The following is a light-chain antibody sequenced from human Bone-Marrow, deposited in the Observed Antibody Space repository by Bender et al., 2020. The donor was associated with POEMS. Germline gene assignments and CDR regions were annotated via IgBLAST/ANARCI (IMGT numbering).Light chain of an antibody. CDR1: SSDIGGYNY. CDR2: DVR. J-gene: IGLJ2*01. Sequence: QSALAQPASVSGSPGQSITISCTGTSSDIGGYNYVSWYQQPPGRAPKLVIYDVRYRPAGFSTRFSGSKSGNTASLTISGLQAEDEGDYYCSSYASGNTVVFGGGTRVTVL. CDR3: SSYASGNTVV. V-gene: IGLV2-14*03.